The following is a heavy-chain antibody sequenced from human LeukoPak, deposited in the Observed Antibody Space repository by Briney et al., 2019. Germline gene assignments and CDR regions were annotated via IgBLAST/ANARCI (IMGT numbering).Heavy chain of an antibody. CDR3: ARGPTYYLYYMDV. CDR2: ISPIFGTT. D-gene: IGHD2/OR15-2a*01. J-gene: IGHJ6*03. V-gene: IGHV1-69*13. CDR1: GGTFSGSA. Sequence: SVKVSCKASGGTFSGSAISWVRQAPGQGLEWMGGISPIFGTTNYAQKFQGRVTITADDFPSAAYLGLTSLTSEDTAVYYCARGPTYYLYYMDVWGRGTTVTV.